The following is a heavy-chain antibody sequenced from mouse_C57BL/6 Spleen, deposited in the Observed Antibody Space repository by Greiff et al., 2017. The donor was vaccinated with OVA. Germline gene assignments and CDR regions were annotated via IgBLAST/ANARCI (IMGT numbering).Heavy chain of an antibody. CDR2: IYPRSGNT. CDR3: ARGLWAPFDY. Sequence: VMLVESGAELARPGASVKLSCKASGYTFTSYGISWVKQRTGQGLEWIGEIYPRSGNTYYNEKFKGKATLTADKSSSTAYMELRSLTSEDSAVYFCARGLWAPFDYWGQGTTLTVSS. J-gene: IGHJ2*01. D-gene: IGHD3-1*01. V-gene: IGHV1-81*01. CDR1: GYTFTSYG.